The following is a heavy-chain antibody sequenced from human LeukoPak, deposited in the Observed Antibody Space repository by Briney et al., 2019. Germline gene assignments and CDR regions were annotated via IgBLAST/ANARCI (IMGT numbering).Heavy chain of an antibody. V-gene: IGHV3-30*02. CDR2: IQYDGSNK. Sequence: GGSLRLSCAASGFTFSSYGMHWVRQAPGKGLEWVAFIQYDGSNKYYADSVKGRFTISRDNSKNTLYLQMNSLRAEDTAVYYCAKGSIVIGATTLQYFHHWGQGTLVTVSS. J-gene: IGHJ1*01. CDR1: GFTFSSYG. D-gene: IGHD1-26*01. CDR3: AKGSIVIGATTLQYFHH.